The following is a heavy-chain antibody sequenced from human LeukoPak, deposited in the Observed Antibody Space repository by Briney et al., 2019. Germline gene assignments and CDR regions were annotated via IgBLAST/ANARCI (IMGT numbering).Heavy chain of an antibody. Sequence: ASVKVSCKASGYTFTSYYMHWVRQAPGQGLEWMGWINPNSGGTNYAQKFQGRVTMTGDTSISTAYMELSRLRSDDTAVYYCARDRGHDIVVVPAAIPDAYYYYYGMDVWGQGTTVTVSS. CDR2: INPNSGGT. D-gene: IGHD2-2*02. CDR1: GYTFTSYY. J-gene: IGHJ6*02. CDR3: ARDRGHDIVVVPAAIPDAYYYYYGMDV. V-gene: IGHV1-2*02.